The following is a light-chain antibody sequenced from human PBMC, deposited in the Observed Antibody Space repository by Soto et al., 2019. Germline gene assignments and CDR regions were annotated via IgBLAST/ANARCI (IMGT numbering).Light chain of an antibody. CDR2: GAS. J-gene: IGKJ4*01. CDR3: QQYDNLPLT. CDR1: QGIRND. V-gene: IGKV1-33*01. Sequence: DIQMTQSPSSLSASVGDRVTITCRASQGIRNDLGWYQQKPGKVPKRLIYGASNLETGVPSGFSGSGSGTDFTFTISSLQPEDIATYYCQQYDNLPLTFGGGTKVDIK.